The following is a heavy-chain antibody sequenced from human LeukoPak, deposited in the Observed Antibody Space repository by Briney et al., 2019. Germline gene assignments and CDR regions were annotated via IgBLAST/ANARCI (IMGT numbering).Heavy chain of an antibody. CDR2: IIPIFGTA. V-gene: IGHV1-69*01. J-gene: IGHJ4*02. CDR1: GGTFSSYA. Sequence: SVKVSCKASGGTFSSYAISWVRQAPGQGLEWMGGIIPIFGTANYAQKLQGRVTITADESTSTAYMELSSLRSEDTAVYYCARGVSDSWSGYYPYYFDYWGQGTLVTVSS. D-gene: IGHD3-3*01. CDR3: ARGVSDSWSGYYPYYFDY.